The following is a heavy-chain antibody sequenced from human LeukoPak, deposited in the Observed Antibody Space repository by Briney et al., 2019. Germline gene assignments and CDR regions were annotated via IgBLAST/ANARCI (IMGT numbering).Heavy chain of an antibody. J-gene: IGHJ4*02. CDR2: IREDGRLN. CDR1: GFKFGDYV. CDR3: AVDIIPSLGHYEGGIEFDS. Sequence: GGSLRLSCTASGFKFGDYVMHWVRQVSGKGREGVSRIREDGRLNNYSYSVKGRFTISRDNRKNSLFLQMSSLRIEDTALYYCAVDIIPSLGHYEGGIEFDSRGQGTRVIVSS. V-gene: IGHV3-43*02. D-gene: IGHD4-17*01.